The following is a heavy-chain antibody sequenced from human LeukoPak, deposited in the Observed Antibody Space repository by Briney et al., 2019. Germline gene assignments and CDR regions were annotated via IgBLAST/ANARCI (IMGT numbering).Heavy chain of an antibody. V-gene: IGHV3-23*01. J-gene: IGHJ3*01. Sequence: GGSLRLSCAASGFTFSTYAMSWVRQAPGKGLEWVSVISGSGDSAYYADSVKGRFTISRDNSKNTLYLQMNSLRAEDTAVYYCAAEGRPTVVTFRKGAVDLWGQGTMVTVSS. CDR3: AAEGRPTVVTFRKGAVDL. D-gene: IGHD4-23*01. CDR2: ISGSGDSA. CDR1: GFTFSTYA.